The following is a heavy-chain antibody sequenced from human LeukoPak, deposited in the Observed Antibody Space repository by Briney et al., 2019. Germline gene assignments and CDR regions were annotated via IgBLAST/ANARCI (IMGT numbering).Heavy chain of an antibody. Sequence: SENLSLTCTVSGGSISDYHCNWLRQAPEKGLEWIGYINYSGTTNYNPSLTSRVTISADTSKTQVSLMVRSVTAADTAVYYCATTRGGYWASPLDFWGQGILVTVSS. CDR2: INYSGTT. D-gene: IGHD5-12*01. V-gene: IGHV4-59*01. CDR1: GGSISDYH. J-gene: IGHJ4*02. CDR3: ATTRGGYWASPLDF.